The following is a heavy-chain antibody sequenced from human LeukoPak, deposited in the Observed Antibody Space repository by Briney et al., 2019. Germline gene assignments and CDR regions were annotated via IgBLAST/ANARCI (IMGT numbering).Heavy chain of an antibody. V-gene: IGHV4-59*01. J-gene: IGHJ3*02. CDR1: GGSFSSYY. D-gene: IGHD3-10*01. CDR2: IYYSGST. CDR3: ARDRPGSYLDAFDI. Sequence: SETLSLTCAVYGGSFSSYYWSWIRQPPGKGLEWIGYIYYSGSTNYNPSLKSRVTISVDTSKNQFSLKLSSVTAADTAVYYCARDRPGSYLDAFDIWGQGTKVTVSS.